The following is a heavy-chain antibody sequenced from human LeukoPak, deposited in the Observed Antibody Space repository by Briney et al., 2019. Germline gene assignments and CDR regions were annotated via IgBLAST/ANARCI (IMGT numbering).Heavy chain of an antibody. J-gene: IGHJ3*02. CDR1: GFTFSSFS. Sequence: KTGGSLRLSCAASGFTFSSFSMNWVRQAPGKGLEWVSSISSSSSYIYYADSLKGRFTVSRDNAKNSLYLQMNSLRAEDTAMYYCAKKRDAFDIWGQGTVVAVSS. CDR3: AKKRDAFDI. D-gene: IGHD5-24*01. V-gene: IGHV3-21*01. CDR2: ISSSSSYI.